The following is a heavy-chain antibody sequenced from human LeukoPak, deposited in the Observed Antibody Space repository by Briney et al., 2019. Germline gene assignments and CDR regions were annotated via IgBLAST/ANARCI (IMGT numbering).Heavy chain of an antibody. V-gene: IGHV1-2*04. CDR2: INPNSGGT. CDR3: ARESYYYDSSGYYQYYFDY. Sequence: ASVKVSCKASGYTFTGYYMHWVRQAPGQGLEWMGWINPNSGGTNYAQKFQGWVTMTRGTSISTAYMELSRLRSDDTAVYYCARESYYYDSSGYYQYYFDYWGQGTLVTVSS. J-gene: IGHJ4*02. D-gene: IGHD3-22*01. CDR1: GYTFTGYY.